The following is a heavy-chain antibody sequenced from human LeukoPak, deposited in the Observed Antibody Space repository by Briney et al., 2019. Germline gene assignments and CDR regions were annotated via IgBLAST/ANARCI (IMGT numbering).Heavy chain of an antibody. CDR3: ARHMTTANNWFDP. V-gene: IGHV1-2*02. J-gene: IGHJ5*02. CDR1: GYTFTGYY. D-gene: IGHD4-17*01. Sequence: AASVKVSCKASGYTFTGYYMHWVRQAPGQGLEWMGWINPNSGGTNYEQKFQGRVIMTRDTSIRTDYMELSRLRFDDTAVYYCARHMTTANNWFDPWGQGTLVTVSS. CDR2: INPNSGGT.